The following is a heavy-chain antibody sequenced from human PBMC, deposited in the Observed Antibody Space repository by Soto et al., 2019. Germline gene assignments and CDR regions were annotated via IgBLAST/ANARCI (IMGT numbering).Heavy chain of an antibody. CDR3: ARDRDDYGSGNYYNRIDF. V-gene: IGHV1-69*01. CDR2: IIPLFGTP. D-gene: IGHD3-10*01. J-gene: IGHJ4*02. Sequence: QVQLVQSGAEVKKPGSSVKVSCKASGGIFSTYAISWLRQAPGQGLEWMGGIIPLFGTPNYAQRFQGRVTITADESTSTDYMELSRLRSEDTAGYYGARDRDDYGSGNYYNRIDFWGQGTLVTVSS. CDR1: GGIFSTYA.